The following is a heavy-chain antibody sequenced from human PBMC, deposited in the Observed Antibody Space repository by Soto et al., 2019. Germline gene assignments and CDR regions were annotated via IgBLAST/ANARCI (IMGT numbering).Heavy chain of an antibody. CDR2: ISAYNGNT. CDR1: GYTFTSYG. Sequence: QVQLVQSGAEVKKPGASVKVSCKASGYTFTSYGISWVRQAPGQGLEWMGWISAYNGNTNYAQKLQGRATMTTDTSTSTAYMELRSLRSDDTAVYYCAREAAAAGDYYYYYGMDVWGQGTTVTVSS. CDR3: AREAAAAGDYYYYYGMDV. D-gene: IGHD6-13*01. V-gene: IGHV1-18*01. J-gene: IGHJ6*02.